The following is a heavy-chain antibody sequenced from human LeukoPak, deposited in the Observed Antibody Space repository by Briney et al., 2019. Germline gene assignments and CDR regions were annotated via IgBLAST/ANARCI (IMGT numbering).Heavy chain of an antibody. CDR1: GYTFTGYY. D-gene: IGHD6-13*01. Sequence: ASVKVSCKASGYTFTGYYMHWVRQAPGQGLEWMGWINPNSGGTNYAQNFQGRVTMTRDTSISTAYMELSRLRSDDTAVYYCARGYSSNYYRSGYYYIEVWGKGTTVTVSS. J-gene: IGHJ6*03. V-gene: IGHV1-2*02. CDR2: INPNSGGT. CDR3: ARGYSSNYYRSGYYYIEV.